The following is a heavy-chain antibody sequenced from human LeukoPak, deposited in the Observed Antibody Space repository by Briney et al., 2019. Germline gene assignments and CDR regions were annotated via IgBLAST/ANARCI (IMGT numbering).Heavy chain of an antibody. CDR2: IIPIFGTA. CDR3: ASSDSSGYYGDY. J-gene: IGHJ4*02. V-gene: IGHV1-69*05. Sequence: SVKVSCKASGGTFSSYAISWVRQAPGQGLERMGGIIPIFGTANYAQKFQGRVTITTDESTSTAYMELSSLRSEDTAVYYCASSDSSGYYGDYWGQGTLVTVSS. CDR1: GGTFSSYA. D-gene: IGHD3-22*01.